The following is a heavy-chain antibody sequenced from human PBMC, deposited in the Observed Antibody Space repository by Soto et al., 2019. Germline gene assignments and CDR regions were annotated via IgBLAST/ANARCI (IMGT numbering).Heavy chain of an antibody. CDR2: IYHSGST. D-gene: IGHD3-22*01. J-gene: IGHJ3*02. CDR1: GGSISSGGYS. V-gene: IGHV4-30-2*01. Sequence: QLQLQESGSGLVKPSQTLSLTCAVSGGSISSGGYSWSWIRQPPGKGLEWIGYIYHSGSTYYHPCLKSRDTISVDRSKNQFSLKLSSVTAADTAVYYCARRWYHYYDSSGHFDAFDIWGQGTMVTVSS. CDR3: ARRWYHYYDSSGHFDAFDI.